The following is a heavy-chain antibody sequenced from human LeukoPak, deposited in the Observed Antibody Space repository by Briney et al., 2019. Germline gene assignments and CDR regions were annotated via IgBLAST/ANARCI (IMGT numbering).Heavy chain of an antibody. CDR1: GFTFSSYD. Sequence: GGSLSLPWAASGFTFSSYDMSWVRQPPGKGLEWVSGTSGGGVTTYYADSVKGRFTISRDNSKNTLYLQMNSLRAEDTAVYYCAKGSHSSGYSSFDYWGQGTLVTVSS. CDR3: AKGSHSSGYSSFDY. J-gene: IGHJ4*02. CDR2: TSGGGVTT. D-gene: IGHD6-19*01. V-gene: IGHV3-23*01.